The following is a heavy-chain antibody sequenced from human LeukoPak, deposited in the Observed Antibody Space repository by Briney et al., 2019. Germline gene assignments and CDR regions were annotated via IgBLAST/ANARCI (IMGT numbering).Heavy chain of an antibody. Sequence: GGSLRLSCAASGFTFSSYAMSWVRQAPGKGLEWVSAISGSGGSTYYADSVKGRFTISRDNSKNTLYLQMNSLRAEDTAVYYCAKSAVVAAAIQPLCFDYWGQGTLVTVSS. CDR3: AKSAVVAAAIQPLCFDY. D-gene: IGHD2-15*01. CDR1: GFTFSSYA. V-gene: IGHV3-23*01. J-gene: IGHJ4*02. CDR2: ISGSGGST.